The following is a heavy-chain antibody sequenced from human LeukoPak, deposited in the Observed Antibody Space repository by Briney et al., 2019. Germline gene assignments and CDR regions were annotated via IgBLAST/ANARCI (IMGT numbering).Heavy chain of an antibody. D-gene: IGHD2-2*01. CDR2: ISWNSGSI. CDR3: AKDIYPGIVVVPAASNWFDP. J-gene: IGHJ5*02. CDR1: GFTFDDYA. Sequence: GGSLRLSCAASGFTFDDYAMHWVRHAPGKGLEWVSGISWNSGSIGYADSVKGRFTISRDNAKNSLYLQMNSLRAEDTALYYCAKDIYPGIVVVPAASNWFDPWGQGTLVTVSS. V-gene: IGHV3-9*01.